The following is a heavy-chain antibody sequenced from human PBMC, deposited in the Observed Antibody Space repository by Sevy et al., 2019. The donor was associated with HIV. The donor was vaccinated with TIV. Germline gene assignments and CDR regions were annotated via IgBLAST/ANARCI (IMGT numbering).Heavy chain of an antibody. CDR3: AKDVVGGYYDSSGYSDH. V-gene: IGHV3-23*01. CDR1: GFTFNTHA. CDR2: INSGGGST. J-gene: IGHJ4*02. Sequence: GESLKISCAASGFTFNTHAMHWVRQAPGKGLEWVSTINSGGGSTYYADSVKGRFTISRDNSQNTLDLQMNSLRAEDTAVYYCAKDVVGGYYDSSGYSDHWGQGTLVTVSS. D-gene: IGHD3-22*01.